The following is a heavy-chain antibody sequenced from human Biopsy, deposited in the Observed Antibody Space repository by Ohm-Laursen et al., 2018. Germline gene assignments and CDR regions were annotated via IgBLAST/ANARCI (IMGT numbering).Heavy chain of an antibody. J-gene: IGHJ4*02. CDR3: ARGQALKSFDY. Sequence: SETLSLTCAVSGDSISSSNFYWAWIRQPPGKGLEWIGSMHNSGSTYYNPSLKSRVTISIDASKNQFSLKLTSVTAADTAGYYCARGQALKSFDYWGQGTLVTVSS. V-gene: IGHV4-39*01. CDR2: MHNSGST. CDR1: GDSISSSNFY.